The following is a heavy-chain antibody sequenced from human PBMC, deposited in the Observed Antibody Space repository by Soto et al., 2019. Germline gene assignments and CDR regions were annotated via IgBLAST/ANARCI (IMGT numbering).Heavy chain of an antibody. D-gene: IGHD3-22*01. CDR2: ISSSATYA. CDR3: ARNDSSGYLDS. V-gene: IGHV3-11*06. CDR1: GFTFSDYY. Sequence: GSLRLSCAASGFTFSDYYMSWIRQAPGKGLEWLSYISSSATYAIYADSVKGRFTLSRDNAKNSLHLQMNSLRAEDTAVYYCARNDSSGYLDSWGQGTLVTVSS. J-gene: IGHJ4*02.